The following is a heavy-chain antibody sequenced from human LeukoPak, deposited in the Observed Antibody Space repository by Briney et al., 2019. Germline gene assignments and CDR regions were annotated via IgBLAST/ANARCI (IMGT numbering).Heavy chain of an antibody. Sequence: SETLSLTCAVSGYSISSGYYWGWIRQPPGKGLECIGSIYHSGNTYYNPSLKSRVTISVDTSRNQFSLKLSSVTAADTAVYYCARALSGTTEVGNWFDPWGQGTLVTVSS. CDR1: GYSISSGYY. V-gene: IGHV4-38-2*01. J-gene: IGHJ5*02. CDR3: ARALSGTTEVGNWFDP. D-gene: IGHD1-1*01. CDR2: IYHSGNT.